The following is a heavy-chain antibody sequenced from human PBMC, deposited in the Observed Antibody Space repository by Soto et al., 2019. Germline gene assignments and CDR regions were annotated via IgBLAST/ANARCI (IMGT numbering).Heavy chain of an antibody. CDR3: AKDLPAWLPSPASHRY. CDR1: GFTFNNYG. CDR2: ISHDGSNK. Sequence: GGSLRLSCAASGFTFNNYGMHWVRQAPGKGLEWVALISHDGSNKYYADSVKGRFTISRDNSKNTLYLQMNSLRDEDTAVYYCAKDLPAWLPSPASHRYWGQGTLDTVSS. J-gene: IGHJ4*02. D-gene: IGHD3-22*01. V-gene: IGHV3-30*18.